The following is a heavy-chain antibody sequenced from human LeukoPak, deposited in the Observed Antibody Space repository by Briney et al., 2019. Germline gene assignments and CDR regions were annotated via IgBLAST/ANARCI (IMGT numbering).Heavy chain of an antibody. D-gene: IGHD6-19*01. V-gene: IGHV3-30*04. CDR1: GFTFSSYA. CDR2: ISYDGSNK. J-gene: IGHJ4*02. CDR3: ARGGWYNRPSFDY. Sequence: GGSLRLSCAASGFTFSSYAMHRVRQAPGKGLEWVAVISYDGSNKYYADSVKGRFTISRDNSKNTLYLQMNSLRAEDTAVYYCARGGWYNRPSFDYGGQGTLVTVSS.